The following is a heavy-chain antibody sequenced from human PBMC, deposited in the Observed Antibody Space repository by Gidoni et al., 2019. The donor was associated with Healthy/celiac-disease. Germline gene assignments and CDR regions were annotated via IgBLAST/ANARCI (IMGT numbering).Heavy chain of an antibody. CDR3: ARVRQYSSSSGADY. D-gene: IGHD6-6*01. V-gene: IGHV1-2*02. J-gene: IGHJ4*02. Sequence: QVQLVQSGAEVKKPGASVTVSCTASGYTFTGYYMHWVRQAPGQGLEWRGWINPNSGGTNYAQKFQGRVTMTRDTSISTAYMELSRLRSDDTAVYYCARVRQYSSSSGADYWGQGTLVTVSS. CDR1: GYTFTGYY. CDR2: INPNSGGT.